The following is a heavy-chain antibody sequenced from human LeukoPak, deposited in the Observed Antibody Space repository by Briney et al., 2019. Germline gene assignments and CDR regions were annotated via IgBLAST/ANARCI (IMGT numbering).Heavy chain of an antibody. CDR1: GGSISSYY. V-gene: IGHV4-4*07. CDR3: ARWVGSSSSLGYYYYYMDV. D-gene: IGHD6-6*01. CDR2: IYTSGTI. Sequence: SETLSLTCTVSGGSISSYYWSWLRQPAGTALEWIGRIYTSGTITYNPSLKSRVTMSVDTSKNQFSLKLSSVTAADTAVYYCARWVGSSSSLGYYYYYMDVWGKGTTVTVSS. J-gene: IGHJ6*03.